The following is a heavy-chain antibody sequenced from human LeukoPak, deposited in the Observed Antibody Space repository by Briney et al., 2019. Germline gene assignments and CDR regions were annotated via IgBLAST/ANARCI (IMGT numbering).Heavy chain of an antibody. CDR1: KLTISSYS. V-gene: IGHV3-23*01. J-gene: IGHJ2*01. Sequence: GGSLRLSCAASKLTISSYSMGWVRQAPGKGLEWASAITGSGDTTYSSDSVKGRFTISRDNSKNTLYLQMNSLTAEDTALYYCAKDLRGPAAGTWYFDLWGRGTLVTVSS. CDR2: ITGSGDTT. CDR3: AKDLRGPAAGTWYFDL. D-gene: IGHD6-13*01.